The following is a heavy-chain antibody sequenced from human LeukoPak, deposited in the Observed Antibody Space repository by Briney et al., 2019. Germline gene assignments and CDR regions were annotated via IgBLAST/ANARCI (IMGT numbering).Heavy chain of an antibody. CDR3: ARISSTSHSQNSYAFDI. J-gene: IGHJ3*02. CDR2: IIPIFGTA. CDR1: GGTFSSYA. D-gene: IGHD2-2*01. Sequence: SVKVSCKASGGTFSSYAISWVRQAPGQGLEWMGGIIPIFGTANYAQKFQGRVTITTDESTSTAYMELSSLRSEDTAVYYCARISSTSHSQNSYAFDIWGQGTMVTVSS. V-gene: IGHV1-69*05.